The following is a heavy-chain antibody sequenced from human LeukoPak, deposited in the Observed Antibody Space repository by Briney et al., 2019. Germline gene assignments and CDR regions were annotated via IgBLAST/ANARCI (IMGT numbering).Heavy chain of an antibody. V-gene: IGHV3-23*01. CDR2: ISGSGGST. D-gene: IGHD6-19*01. J-gene: IGHJ4*02. CDR3: VSVAGYLNY. Sequence: GGSLRLSCAASGFTFSSYGMSWVRQAPGKGLEWVSAISGSGGSTYYADSVKGRFTISRDNSKNTLYLQMNSLRAEDTAIYFCVSVAGYLNYWGQGSLVAVSS. CDR1: GFTFSSYG.